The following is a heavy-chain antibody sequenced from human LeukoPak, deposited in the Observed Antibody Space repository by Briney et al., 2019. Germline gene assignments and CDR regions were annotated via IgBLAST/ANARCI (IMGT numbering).Heavy chain of an antibody. CDR1: GFTFSRYY. D-gene: IGHD5-18*01. J-gene: IGHJ4*02. CDR3: ARSNVDTAMAFDY. Sequence: PGGSLRLSCAASGFTFSRYYMHWVRQAPGKGLVWVSRINSDGSSTTYADSVKGRFTISRDNSKNTLYLQMNSLRAEDTAVYYCARSNVDTAMAFDYWGQGTLVTVSS. CDR2: INSDGSST. V-gene: IGHV3-74*01.